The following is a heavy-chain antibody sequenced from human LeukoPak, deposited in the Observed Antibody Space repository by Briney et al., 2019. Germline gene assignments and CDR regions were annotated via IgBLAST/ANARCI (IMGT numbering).Heavy chain of an antibody. CDR3: AKAYNSGWYYFDY. D-gene: IGHD6-19*01. J-gene: IGHJ4*02. CDR1: GYTFTDYY. Sequence: ASVKVSCKASGYTFTDYYMHWVRQAPGQGLEWMGWMNPDSGGTHYAQKFQGRFTMTRDTSIRTAYMDLSRLRSDDTAVYYCAKAYNSGWYYFDYWGQGTLVTVSS. V-gene: IGHV1-2*02. CDR2: MNPDSGGT.